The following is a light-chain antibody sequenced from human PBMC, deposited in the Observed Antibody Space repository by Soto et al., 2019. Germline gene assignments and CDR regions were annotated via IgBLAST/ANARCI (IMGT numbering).Light chain of an antibody. V-gene: IGKV1-5*03. CDR3: QQSNSFWT. CDR1: QSISSW. CDR2: KAS. Sequence: DLQMTQSPSILSASLGDRVTITCRASQSISSWLAWYQQKPGKAPNLLIYKASHLENGVQSRFSGSGSGTEFTLTISSLQPDDVATYYCQQSNSFWTCGQGTKVDIK. J-gene: IGKJ1*01.